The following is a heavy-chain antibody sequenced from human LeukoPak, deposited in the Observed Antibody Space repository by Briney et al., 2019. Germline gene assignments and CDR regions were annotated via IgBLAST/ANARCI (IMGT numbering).Heavy chain of an antibody. CDR2: ISSSSYI. CDR1: GFTFSDYY. Sequence: GGSLRLSCAASGFTFSDYYMSWIRQAPGKGLEWVSYISSSSYIYYADSVKGRFTISRDNAKNSLYLQMNSLRAEDTAVYYCARDSAWIQFNDWGQGTLVTVSS. J-gene: IGHJ4*02. V-gene: IGHV3-11*06. CDR3: ARDSAWIQFND. D-gene: IGHD5-18*01.